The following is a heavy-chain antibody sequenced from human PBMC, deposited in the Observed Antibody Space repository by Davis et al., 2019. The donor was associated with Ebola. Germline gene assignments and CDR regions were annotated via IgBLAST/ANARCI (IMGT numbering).Heavy chain of an antibody. CDR1: VITFSSYA. D-gene: IGHD3-3*01. CDR3: AKSGLSFGVVKYHYGMDV. J-gene: IGHJ6*04. V-gene: IGHV3-23*01. CDR2: ISGSGGSK. Sequence: PGGSLRLSCADSVITFSSYAMTWVRQAQGKGLEWVSAISGSGGSKYYADSVKGRFTISRDNSKKTLYLQMNSLRAEDTAVYYCAKSGLSFGVVKYHYGMDVWGKGTTVTVSS.